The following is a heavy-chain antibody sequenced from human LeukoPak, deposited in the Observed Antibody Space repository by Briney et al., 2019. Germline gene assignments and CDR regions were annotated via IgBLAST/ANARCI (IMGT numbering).Heavy chain of an antibody. D-gene: IGHD3/OR15-3a*01. V-gene: IGHV3-20*04. Sequence: SPGGSLRLPCAASGFTFDDYGMSWVRQAPGKGLEWVSGINWNGGSTGYADSVKGRFTISRDNAKNSLYLQMNSLRAEDTAVYYCARDKGQYDFLRRKDYYYMDVWGKGTTVTISS. CDR1: GFTFDDYG. J-gene: IGHJ6*03. CDR3: ARDKGQYDFLRRKDYYYMDV. CDR2: INWNGGST.